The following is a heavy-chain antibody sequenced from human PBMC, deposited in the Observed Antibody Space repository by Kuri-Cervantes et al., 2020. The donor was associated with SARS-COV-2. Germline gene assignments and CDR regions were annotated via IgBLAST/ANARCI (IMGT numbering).Heavy chain of an antibody. J-gene: IGHJ4*02. CDR1: GFTFNNYA. CDR3: ARVVFDAAMVYFDY. V-gene: IGHV3-30-3*01. CDR2: TSYDGTSK. D-gene: IGHD5-18*01. Sequence: GESLKIACAASGFTFNNYAMHWVRQTPGEGLEWVAITSYDGTSKYYADSVKGRFTISRDNSKNTLYLQMNNLRAEDTAVYYCARVVFDAAMVYFDYWGQGTLVTVSS.